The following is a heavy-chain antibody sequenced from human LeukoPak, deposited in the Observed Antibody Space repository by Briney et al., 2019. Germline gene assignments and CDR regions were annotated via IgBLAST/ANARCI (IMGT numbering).Heavy chain of an antibody. Sequence: ASVKVSCKASGYTFTGYYMHWVRQAPGQGLEWMGWINPNSGGTNYAQKFQGRVTMTRDTSISTAYMELSRLRSDDTAVYYCAVDAGYCSSTSCRVMYYFDYWGQGTLVTVSS. D-gene: IGHD2-2*01. CDR3: AVDAGYCSSTSCRVMYYFDY. J-gene: IGHJ4*02. CDR1: GYTFTGYY. V-gene: IGHV1-2*02. CDR2: INPNSGGT.